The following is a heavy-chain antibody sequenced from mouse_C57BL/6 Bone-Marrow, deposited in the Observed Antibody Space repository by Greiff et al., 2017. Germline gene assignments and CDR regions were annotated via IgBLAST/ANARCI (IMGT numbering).Heavy chain of an antibody. CDR2: ISSGGSYT. Sequence: EVQLVESGGDLVKPGGSLKLSCAASGFTFSSYGMSWVRQTPDKRLEWVAHISSGGSYTYYPDSVKGRFTISRDNAKNTLYLQLSSLKSEDTAMYYCARPVGDYWGQGTTLTVSS. V-gene: IGHV5-6*01. CDR1: GFTFSSYG. D-gene: IGHD1-1*01. CDR3: ARPVGDY. J-gene: IGHJ2*01.